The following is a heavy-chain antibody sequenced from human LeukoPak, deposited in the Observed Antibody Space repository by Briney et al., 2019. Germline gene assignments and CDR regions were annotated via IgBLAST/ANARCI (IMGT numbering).Heavy chain of an antibody. D-gene: IGHD3-22*01. Sequence: SGGSLRLSCAASGFTVSSNYMSWVRQAPGKGLEWVSAISGSGGSTYYADSVKGRFTISRDNSKNTLYLQMNSLRAEDTAVYYCAKDRDYDSSGYYYEFDYWGQGTLVTVSS. J-gene: IGHJ4*02. CDR1: GFTVSSNY. V-gene: IGHV3-23*01. CDR2: ISGSGGST. CDR3: AKDRDYDSSGYYYEFDY.